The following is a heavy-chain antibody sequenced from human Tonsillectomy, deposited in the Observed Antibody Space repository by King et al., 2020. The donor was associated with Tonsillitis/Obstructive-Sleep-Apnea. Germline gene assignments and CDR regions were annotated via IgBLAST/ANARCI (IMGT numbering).Heavy chain of an antibody. Sequence: ITLKESGPTLVKPTQTLTLTCTFSGFSLSTSGVGVGWIRQPPGKALEWLALIYLDDVKRYNLSLMTRLTLTQDTSKNQVVLTMTNMDPWDTATYYCAHSPPHVDWLLWYYFDYWGQGTLVTVSS. V-gene: IGHV2-5*02. CDR2: IYLDDVK. J-gene: IGHJ4*02. D-gene: IGHD3-9*01. CDR1: GFSLSTSGVG. CDR3: AHSPPHVDWLLWYYFDY.